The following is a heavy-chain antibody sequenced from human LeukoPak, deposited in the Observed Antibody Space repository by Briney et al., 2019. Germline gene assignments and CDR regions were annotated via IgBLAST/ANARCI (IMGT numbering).Heavy chain of an antibody. J-gene: IGHJ3*02. CDR2: IYTSGST. D-gene: IGHD3-3*01. CDR3: ARDPPWSGYYTNAFDI. V-gene: IGHV4-4*07. CDR1: GGSISSYY. Sequence: SETLSLTCTVSGGSISSYYWSWIRQPAGKGREWIGRIYTSGSTNYNPSLKSRVTMSVDTSKNQFSLKLSSVTAADTAVYYCARDPPWSGYYTNAFDIWGQGTMVTVSS.